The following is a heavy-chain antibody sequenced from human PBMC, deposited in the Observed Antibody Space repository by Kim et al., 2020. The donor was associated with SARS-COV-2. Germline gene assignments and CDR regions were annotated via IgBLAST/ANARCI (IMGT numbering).Heavy chain of an antibody. J-gene: IGHJ4*02. D-gene: IGHD4-17*01. CDR3: ARDAHHLTDYGDLYTFDY. V-gene: IGHV3-21*01. Sequence: GGSLRLSCAASGFTFSSYSMNWVRQAPGKGLEWVSSISSSSSYIYYADSVKGRFTISRDNAKNSLYLQMNSLRAEDTAVYYCARDAHHLTDYGDLYTFDYWGQGTLVTVSS. CDR1: GFTFSSYS. CDR2: ISSSSSYI.